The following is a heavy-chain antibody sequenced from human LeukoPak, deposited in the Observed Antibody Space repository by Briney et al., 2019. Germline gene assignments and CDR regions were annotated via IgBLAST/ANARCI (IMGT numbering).Heavy chain of an antibody. CDR1: GGSISSYY. Sequence: SETLSLTCTVSGGSISSYYWSWIRQPPGKGLEWIGYIYYSGSTNYNPSLKSRVTMSVDTSKNQFSLKLSSVTAADTAVYYCARDQGYGSPYYFDYWGQGTLVTVSS. V-gene: IGHV4-59*12. D-gene: IGHD3-10*01. CDR2: IYYSGST. J-gene: IGHJ4*02. CDR3: ARDQGYGSPYYFDY.